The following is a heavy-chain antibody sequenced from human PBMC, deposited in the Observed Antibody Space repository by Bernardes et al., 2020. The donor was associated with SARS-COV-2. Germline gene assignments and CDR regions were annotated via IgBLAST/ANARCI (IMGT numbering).Heavy chain of an antibody. Sequence: GGSLRLSCAASGFTFDDYAMHWVRQAPGKGLEWVSGISWNSGSIGYADSVKGRFTISRDNAKNSLYLQMNSLRAEDTALYYCAKLCDYGSGIKDYCGQGTLVTVSS. CDR3: AKLCDYGSGIKDY. V-gene: IGHV3-9*01. CDR1: GFTFDDYA. J-gene: IGHJ4*02. CDR2: ISWNSGSI. D-gene: IGHD3-10*01.